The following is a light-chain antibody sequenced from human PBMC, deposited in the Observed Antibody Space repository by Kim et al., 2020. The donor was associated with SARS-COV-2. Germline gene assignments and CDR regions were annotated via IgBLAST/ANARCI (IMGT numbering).Light chain of an antibody. CDR3: AAWDDSLSALYV. CDR1: SSNIGSNY. V-gene: IGLV1-47*02. Sequence: QSVLTQPPSASGTPGQRVTISCSGSSSNIGSNYVYWYQQLPGTAPKLLSYSNNQRPSGVPDRFSGSKSGTSASLAISGLRSEDEADYYCAAWDDSLSALYVFGTGTKVTVL. J-gene: IGLJ1*01. CDR2: SNN.